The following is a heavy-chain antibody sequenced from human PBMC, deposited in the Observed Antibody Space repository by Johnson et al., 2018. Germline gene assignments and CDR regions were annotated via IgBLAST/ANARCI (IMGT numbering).Heavy chain of an antibody. Sequence: VQSGRSLRLSCAASGFTFEDYAMHWVRQVPGKGLEWVSGINWNSGRIDYADSVKGRFTISRDNAKNSLYLQMNSLRIEDTALYFCVKGTGYSSGSDPFVYWGQGILVTVSS. CDR3: VKGTGYSSGSDPFVY. V-gene: IGHV3-9*01. CDR1: GFTFEDYA. D-gene: IGHD6-19*01. J-gene: IGHJ4*02. CDR2: INWNSGRI.